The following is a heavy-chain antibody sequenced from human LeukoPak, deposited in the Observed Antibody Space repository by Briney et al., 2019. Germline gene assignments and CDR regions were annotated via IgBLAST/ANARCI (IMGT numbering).Heavy chain of an antibody. D-gene: IGHD4-17*01. CDR3: ARYYGDYVYYFDY. CDR2: IYYSGST. Sequence: PSETLSLTCTVSGSSISSSSYYWGWIRQPPGKGLEWIGTIYYSGSTYYNPSLKSRVTISVDTSKNQFSLKLSSVTAADTAMYYCARYYGDYVYYFDYWGQGALVTVSS. V-gene: IGHV4-39*07. J-gene: IGHJ4*02. CDR1: GSSISSSSYY.